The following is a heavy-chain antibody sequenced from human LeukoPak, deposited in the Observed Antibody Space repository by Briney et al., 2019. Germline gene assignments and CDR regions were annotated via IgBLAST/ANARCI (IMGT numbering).Heavy chain of an antibody. CDR1: AFTVGDYA. Sequence: PGGSLRLSCTASAFTVGDYATSWVRQAPGKGLEWVGFIRSKAYGGTTEYAASVKGRFTISRDDSKSIAYLQMNSLKTEDTAVYYCYGDYGGSFDYWGQGTLVTVSS. CDR3: YGDYGGSFDY. CDR2: IRSKAYGGTT. V-gene: IGHV3-49*04. D-gene: IGHD4-17*01. J-gene: IGHJ4*02.